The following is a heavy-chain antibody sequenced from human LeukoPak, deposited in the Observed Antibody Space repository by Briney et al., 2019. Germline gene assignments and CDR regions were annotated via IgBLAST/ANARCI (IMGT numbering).Heavy chain of an antibody. D-gene: IGHD2-8*02. CDR1: GGTFSSYA. Sequence: GASVKVSCKASGGTFSSYAIRWVRQAPGQGLEWKGRIIPILGIANYAQKFQGRVTITADKSTSTAYMELSSLRSEDTAVYYCVARGVPFNPVDYWGQGTLVTVSS. CDR2: IIPILGIA. CDR3: VARGVPFNPVDY. V-gene: IGHV1-69*04. J-gene: IGHJ4*02.